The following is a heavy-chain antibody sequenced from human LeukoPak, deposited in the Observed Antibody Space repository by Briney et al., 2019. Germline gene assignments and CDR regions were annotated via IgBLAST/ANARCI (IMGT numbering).Heavy chain of an antibody. Sequence: GRSLRLSCAASGFTFSSYGMHWVRQAPGKGLEWVAVIWYDGSNKYYAASVKGRFTISRDNSKNALYLQMNSLRAEDTAVYYCAKGGSSGYYVDYWGQGTLVTVSS. CDR2: IWYDGSNK. V-gene: IGHV3-33*06. CDR3: AKGGSSGYYVDY. J-gene: IGHJ4*02. D-gene: IGHD3-22*01. CDR1: GFTFSSYG.